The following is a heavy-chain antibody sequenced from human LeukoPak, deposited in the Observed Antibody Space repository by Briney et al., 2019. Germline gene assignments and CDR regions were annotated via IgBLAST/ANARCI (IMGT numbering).Heavy chain of an antibody. D-gene: IGHD2-15*01. Sequence: GGSLRLSCAASGFTFSSFAMSWVRQAPGKGLERVSAISGSGGSTYYADSVKGGFTISRDNSKNPLYLQMNRLSAEDTAVYYCARHNLGYYSGGSWYSYYYYGMDVRVQGTTVSVSS. V-gene: IGHV3-23*01. CDR2: ISGSGGST. J-gene: IGHJ6*02. CDR1: GFTFSSFA. CDR3: ARHNLGYYSGGSWYSYYYYGMDV.